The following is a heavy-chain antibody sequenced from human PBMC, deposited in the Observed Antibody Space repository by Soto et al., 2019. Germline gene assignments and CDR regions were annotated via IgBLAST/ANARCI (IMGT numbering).Heavy chain of an antibody. CDR1: GDNVSSNSAA. V-gene: IGHV6-1*01. CDR3: ARDVQLVPPYFDY. CDR2: TYYRSKWYN. D-gene: IGHD6-13*01. J-gene: IGHJ4*02. Sequence: PSQALSLTCVISGDNVSSNSAAWNWIRQSPSRGLEWLGRTYYRSKWYNDYAVSVKSRITINPDTSKNQFSLQLNSVTPEDTSVYYCARDVQLVPPYFDYWGQGTLVTVSS.